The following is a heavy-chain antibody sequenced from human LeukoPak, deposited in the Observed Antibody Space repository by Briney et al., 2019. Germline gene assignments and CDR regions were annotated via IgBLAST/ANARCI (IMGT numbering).Heavy chain of an antibody. D-gene: IGHD3-22*01. CDR1: GGSMSSYH. J-gene: IGHJ5*02. V-gene: IGHV4-59*12. CDR3: ARGLYYDSRGWFDP. Sequence: SETLSLTCTVSGGSMSSYHWSWLRQPPGKGLEWIGYIYYSGSTNYNPSLKSRVTMSVDTSKNQFSLKMSSVTAADTAVYYCARGLYYDSRGWFDPWGRGTLVTVSS. CDR2: IYYSGST.